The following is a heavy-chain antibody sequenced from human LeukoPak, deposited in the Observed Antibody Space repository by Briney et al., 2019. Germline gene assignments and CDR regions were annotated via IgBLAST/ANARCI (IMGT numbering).Heavy chain of an antibody. V-gene: IGHV1-69*01. CDR2: IIPIFGTA. CDR1: GGTFSSYA. D-gene: IGHD2-15*01. J-gene: IGHJ4*02. CDR3: ARGGYCSGGSCNPLSYYFDY. Sequence: GASVKVSCKASGGTFSSYAISWVRQAPGQGLEWMGGIIPIFGTANYAQKFQGRVTITADESTSTAYMELSSLRSEDTAVYYCARGGYCSGGSCNPLSYYFDYWGQGTLVTVSS.